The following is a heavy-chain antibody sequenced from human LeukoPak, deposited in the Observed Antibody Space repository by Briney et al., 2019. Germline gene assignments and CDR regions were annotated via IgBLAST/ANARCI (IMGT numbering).Heavy chain of an antibody. V-gene: IGHV3-11*01. J-gene: IGHJ4*02. Sequence: GGSLKLSCAASGFTFTDYYMSWIRQAPGKGLEWVSHISSSSSTIYYVDSVKGRFTISRDNARNSLYLQLNSLRAEDTAVYYCARATYDYVWGSYRYNSQFDYWGQGTLVTVSS. CDR3: ARATYDYVWGSYRYNSQFDY. CDR2: ISSSSSTI. D-gene: IGHD3-16*02. CDR1: GFTFTDYY.